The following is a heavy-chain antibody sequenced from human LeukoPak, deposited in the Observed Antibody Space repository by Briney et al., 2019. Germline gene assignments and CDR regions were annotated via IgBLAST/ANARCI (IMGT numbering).Heavy chain of an antibody. V-gene: IGHV4-59*01. CDR1: GGSISTYY. Sequence: SETLSLTCTVSGGSISTYYWSWMRQPPGRGLEWIVDIYYSGSTNYNPSLKSRATISVDTSKNQFSLKLNSVTAADTAVYYCARTYCSGGTCYDAFDIWGQGTMVTVSS. CDR2: IYYSGST. D-gene: IGHD2-15*01. J-gene: IGHJ3*02. CDR3: ARTYCSGGTCYDAFDI.